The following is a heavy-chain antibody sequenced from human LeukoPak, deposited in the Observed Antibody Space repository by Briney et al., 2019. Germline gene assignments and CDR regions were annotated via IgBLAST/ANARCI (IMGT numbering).Heavy chain of an antibody. CDR2: INWNGGRT. CDR1: GFTFDDYG. J-gene: IGHJ4*02. V-gene: IGHV3-20*04. Sequence: RPGGALRLSCAAPGFTFDDYGMSWVRQAPGKGLEWVSGINWNGGRTGYADSVKGRLTISKDNAKNYLYLQMNSLRAEDTALYYCAKLAGTGGFDYWGQGTLVTVSS. D-gene: IGHD6-19*01. CDR3: AKLAGTGGFDY.